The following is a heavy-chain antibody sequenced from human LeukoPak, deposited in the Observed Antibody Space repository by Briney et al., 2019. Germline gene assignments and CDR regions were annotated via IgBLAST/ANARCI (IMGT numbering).Heavy chain of an antibody. CDR2: INSEGRST. D-gene: IGHD1-26*01. Sequence: PGGSLRLSCAASVFTFSIYWMHWVRQAPGEGLVCVSRINSEGRSTNYADSVKGGFTISTDNAKNTLYLKMHSLRDEDTAVYYCARDGSGGSYAYWGQGTLVTVSS. CDR1: VFTFSIYW. V-gene: IGHV3-74*01. CDR3: ARDGSGGSYAY. J-gene: IGHJ4*02.